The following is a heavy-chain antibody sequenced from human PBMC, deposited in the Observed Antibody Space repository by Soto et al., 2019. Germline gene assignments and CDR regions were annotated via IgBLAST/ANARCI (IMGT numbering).Heavy chain of an antibody. CDR3: ASARLSTGYVTFDF. J-gene: IGHJ4*02. D-gene: IGHD3-9*01. CDR1: GSSVSSGDSY. V-gene: IGHV4-30-4*01. Sequence: SETLSLTCTVSGSSVSSGDSYGTLVLRSPGKGPEWIGYTYGGGITYYNPSLKSRVKISVDTSKNQFSLKLRYVTAAETAVYYCASARLSTGYVTFDFWGRGALVTVS. CDR2: TYGGGIT.